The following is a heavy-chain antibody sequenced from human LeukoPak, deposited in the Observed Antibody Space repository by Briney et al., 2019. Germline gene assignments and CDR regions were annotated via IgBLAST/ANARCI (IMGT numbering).Heavy chain of an antibody. Sequence: SETLSLTCTVSGGSISSGGYYWSWIRQPPGKGLEWIGYIYHSGSTYYNPSLKSRVTISVDRSKNQFSLKLSSVTAADTAVYYCARYIWGSYRSDWGQGTLVTVSS. V-gene: IGHV4-30-2*01. J-gene: IGHJ4*02. CDR2: IYHSGST. CDR3: ARYIWGSYRSD. D-gene: IGHD3-16*02. CDR1: GGSISSGGYY.